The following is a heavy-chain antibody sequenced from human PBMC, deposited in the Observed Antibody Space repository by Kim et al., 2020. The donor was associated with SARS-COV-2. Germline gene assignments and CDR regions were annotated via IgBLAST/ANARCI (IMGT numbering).Heavy chain of an antibody. CDR2: INPNSGGT. J-gene: IGHJ6*02. V-gene: IGHV1-2*02. D-gene: IGHD3-10*01. CDR1: GYTFTGYY. CDR3: ARDLIQWFGELLSSYGMDV. Sequence: ASVKVSCKASGYTFTGYYMHWVRQAPGQGLEWMGWINPNSGGTNYAQKFQGRVTMTRDTSISTAYMELSRLRSAETAVYYCARDLIQWFGELLSSYGMDVWGQGTTVTVSS.